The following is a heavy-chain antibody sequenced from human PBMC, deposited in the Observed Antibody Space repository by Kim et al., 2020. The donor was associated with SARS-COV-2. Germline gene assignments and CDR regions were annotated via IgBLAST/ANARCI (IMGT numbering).Heavy chain of an antibody. CDR3: AKASSIVVVPAAGKLYYYYNGMDV. CDR2: ISGSGGST. Sequence: GGSLRLSCAASGFTFSSYAMSWVRQAPGKGLEWVSAISGSGGSTYYADSVKGRFTISRDNSKNTLYLQMNSLRAEDTAVYYCAKASSIVVVPAAGKLYYYYNGMDVCGERTTVTVSS. V-gene: IGHV3-23*01. J-gene: IGHJ6*04. D-gene: IGHD2-2*01. CDR1: GFTFSSYA.